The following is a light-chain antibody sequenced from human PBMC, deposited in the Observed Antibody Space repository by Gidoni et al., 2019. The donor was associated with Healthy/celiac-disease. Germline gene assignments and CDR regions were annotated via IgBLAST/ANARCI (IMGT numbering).Light chain of an antibody. Sequence: EIVLTQSPAPLSLSPGESATLSCRASQSVSSYLAWYQQKPGQAPRLLIYDASNRATGIPARFSGSGSGTDVTLTISSLEPEDFAVYYCQQRSNWPPLTFGGGTKVEIK. CDR1: QSVSSY. CDR3: QQRSNWPPLT. J-gene: IGKJ4*01. CDR2: DAS. V-gene: IGKV3-11*01.